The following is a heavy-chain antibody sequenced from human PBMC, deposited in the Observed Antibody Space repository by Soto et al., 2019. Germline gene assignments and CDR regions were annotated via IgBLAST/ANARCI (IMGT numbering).Heavy chain of an antibody. CDR3: AKALKEWNYGVCAY. CDR1: GFTFRSYA. Sequence: GGSLRLSCAASGFTFRSYAMSWVRQAPGKGLEWVSTITASGGSTFYADSVKGRFTISRDNSKNTLYLSMNSLRAEDTAVYFCAKALKEWNYGVCAYWGQGTLVTVSS. CDR2: ITASGGST. V-gene: IGHV3-23*01. J-gene: IGHJ4*02. D-gene: IGHD1-7*01.